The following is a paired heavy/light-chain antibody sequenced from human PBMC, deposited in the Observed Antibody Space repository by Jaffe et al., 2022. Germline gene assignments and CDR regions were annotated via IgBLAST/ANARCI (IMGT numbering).Heavy chain of an antibody. V-gene: IGHV4-34*01. J-gene: IGHJ6*03. CDR1: GGSVRGYF. CDR2: IGQTGSLT. D-gene: IGHD1-1*01. CDR3: ARVSLANIGPTGKGYYYMDV. Sequence: QVQLEQWGAGLLKPSATLSLTCGVSGGSVRGYFWSWIRQPPGKGLEWIGEIGQTGSLTYYNSSLKSRVTISIDSPKNQFSLRLSSVTAADTAVYYCARVSLANIGPTGKGYYYMDVWGKGSTVSVSS.
Light chain of an antibody. CDR3: NSRDADGNQV. V-gene: IGLV3-19*01. CDR2: GEN. J-gene: IGLJ2*01. Sequence: SSELTQDPAVSVALGQAVRITCQGDSLRSYYASWYQQAPGQAPILLIYGENRRPSGIPDRFSGSTSGTTASLTITGARAEDEADYYCNSRDADGNQVFGGGTKLTVL. CDR1: SLRSYY.